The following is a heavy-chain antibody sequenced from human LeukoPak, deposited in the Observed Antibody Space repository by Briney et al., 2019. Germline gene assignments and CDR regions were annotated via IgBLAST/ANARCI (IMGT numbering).Heavy chain of an antibody. CDR1: GFTFSSYA. D-gene: IGHD3-22*01. Sequence: GGSLRLSCAASGFTFSSYAMSWVRQAPGKGLEWVANIKRDGSEKYYVDSVKGRFTISRDNAKNSLHLQMNSLRAEDTALYYCASTYYDSSTHAFDIWGQGTMVTVSS. CDR2: IKRDGSEK. V-gene: IGHV3-7*01. J-gene: IGHJ3*02. CDR3: ASTYYDSSTHAFDI.